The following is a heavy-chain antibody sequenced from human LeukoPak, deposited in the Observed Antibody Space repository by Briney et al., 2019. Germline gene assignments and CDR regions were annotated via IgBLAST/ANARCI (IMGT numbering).Heavy chain of an antibody. D-gene: IGHD2-2*01. CDR2: INHSGST. V-gene: IGHV4-34*01. CDR1: GGSFSGYY. Sequence: SETLSLTCAVYGGSFSGYYWSWIRQPPGKGLEWIGEINHSGSTNYNTSLKSGVTISVDAYKNQFSLKLSSVAAADTAVYYCARGRRLVYCSSTSCYVHFDYWGQGTLVTVSS. J-gene: IGHJ4*02. CDR3: ARGRRLVYCSSTSCYVHFDY.